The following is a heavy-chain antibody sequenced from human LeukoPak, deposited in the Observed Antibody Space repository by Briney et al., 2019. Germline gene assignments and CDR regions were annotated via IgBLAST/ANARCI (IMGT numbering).Heavy chain of an antibody. J-gene: IGHJ6*03. V-gene: IGHV4-34*01. CDR2: TNDSGRI. CDR3: ARRWNYGRNYYIDV. D-gene: IGHD1-7*01. CDR1: GGSFSNYY. Sequence: RPSETLSLTCAVYGGSFSNYYWSWIRQPPGKGLEWIGETNDSGRINYNPSLMSRVTVSVDASKNQFSLRLTSVTATDTAVYYCARRWNYGRNYYIDVWGNGATVSVSS.